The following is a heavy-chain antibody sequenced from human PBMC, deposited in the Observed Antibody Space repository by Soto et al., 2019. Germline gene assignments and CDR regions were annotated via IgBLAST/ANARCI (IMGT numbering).Heavy chain of an antibody. CDR1: GFTFSSYA. Sequence: GGSLRLSCAASGFTFSSYAMSWVRQAPGKGLEWVSAISGSGGSTYYADSLKGRFTNSRDNSKNTLYLQMNSLRAEDTAVYYCAKLWHVAYSPMDVWGQGTTVTVSS. V-gene: IGHV3-23*01. CDR2: ISGSGGST. CDR3: AKLWHVAYSPMDV. D-gene: IGHD2-21*01. J-gene: IGHJ6*02.